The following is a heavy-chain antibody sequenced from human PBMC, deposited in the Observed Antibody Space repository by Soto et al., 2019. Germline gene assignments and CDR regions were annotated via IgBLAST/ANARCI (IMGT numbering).Heavy chain of an antibody. D-gene: IGHD3-3*01. CDR1: GFTFRNYG. J-gene: IGHJ5*02. CDR3: AREAVGLGNYGIWSGYVWFDL. Sequence: QVQVVESGGGVVQPGTSLRLSCAASGFTFRNYGMHWVRQAPGKRLAWVAVIWFDGSNEYYADSVKGRFTVSRDNSENTMYLQMDRLRVEDAAVYYCAREAVGLGNYGIWSGYVWFDLWGQGTLVTASS. CDR2: IWFDGSNE. V-gene: IGHV3-33*01.